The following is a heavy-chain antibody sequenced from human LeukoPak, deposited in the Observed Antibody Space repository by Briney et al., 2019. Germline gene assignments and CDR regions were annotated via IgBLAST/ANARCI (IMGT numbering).Heavy chain of an antibody. CDR2: IDPSDSYT. CDR1: GYSFTSYW. J-gene: IGHJ4*02. Sequence: GESLRISCKGSGYSFTSYWISWVRQMPGKGLEWMGRIDPSDSYTNYSPSFQGHVTISADKSISTAYLQWSSLKASDTAMYYCARRGFCSGGSCFSAHFDFWGQGTLLTVSS. D-gene: IGHD2-15*01. V-gene: IGHV5-10-1*01. CDR3: ARRGFCSGGSCFSAHFDF.